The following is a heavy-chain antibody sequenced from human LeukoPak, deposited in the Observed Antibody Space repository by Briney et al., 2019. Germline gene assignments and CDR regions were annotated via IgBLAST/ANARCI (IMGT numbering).Heavy chain of an antibody. CDR1: GGSFSGYY. CDR2: INHSGST. CDR3: AKPSSSYYYYYMDV. V-gene: IGHV4-34*01. J-gene: IGHJ6*03. Sequence: SETLSLTCAVYGGSFSGYYRSWIRQPPGKGLEWIGEINHSGSTNYNPSLKSRVTISVDTSKNQFSLKLSSVTAADTAVYYCAKPSSSYYYYYMDVWGKGTTVTVSS.